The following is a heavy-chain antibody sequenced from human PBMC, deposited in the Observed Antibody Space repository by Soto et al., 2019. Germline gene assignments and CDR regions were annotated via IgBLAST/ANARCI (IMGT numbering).Heavy chain of an antibody. Sequence: GGSLRLSCAASGFTFSSYAMSWVRQAPGKGLEWVSAISGSGGSTYYADSVKGRFTISRDNSKNTLYLQMNSLRAEDTAVYYCAKTVVATITGGYYFDYWGQGTLVTVSS. D-gene: IGHD5-12*01. CDR2: ISGSGGST. CDR3: AKTVVATITGGYYFDY. V-gene: IGHV3-23*01. J-gene: IGHJ4*02. CDR1: GFTFSSYA.